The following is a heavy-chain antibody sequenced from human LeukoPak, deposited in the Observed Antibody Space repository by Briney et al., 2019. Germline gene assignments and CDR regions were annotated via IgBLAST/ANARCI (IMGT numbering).Heavy chain of an antibody. Sequence: SETLSLTCTVSSGSISSYYWSWIRQPAGKGLGWIGRIFTSGSTNYNPSLKSRVTISVDTSKNQFSLKLSSVTAADTAVYYCARTAKIPNDYGDYVHLVGNWFDPWGQGTLVTVSS. CDR2: IFTSGST. V-gene: IGHV4-4*07. CDR1: SGSISSYY. J-gene: IGHJ5*02. CDR3: ARTAKIPNDYGDYVHLVGNWFDP. D-gene: IGHD4-17*01.